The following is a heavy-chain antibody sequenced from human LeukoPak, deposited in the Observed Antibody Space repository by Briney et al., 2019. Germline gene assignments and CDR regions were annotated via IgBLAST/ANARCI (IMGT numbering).Heavy chain of an antibody. CDR3: AREGYSDAFDI. D-gene: IGHD5-18*01. CDR2: IYHSGST. J-gene: IGHJ3*02. Sequence: WIGYIYHSGSTYYNPSLKSRVTISVDRSKNQFSLKLSSVTAADTAVYYCAREGYSDAFDIWGQGTMVTVSS. V-gene: IGHV4-30-2*01.